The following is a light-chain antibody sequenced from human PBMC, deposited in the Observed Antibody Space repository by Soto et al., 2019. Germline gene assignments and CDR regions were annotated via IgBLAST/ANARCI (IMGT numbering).Light chain of an antibody. J-gene: IGKJ2*01. V-gene: IGKV3-20*01. CDR1: HIIGSTY. CDR3: HHYGSSPYT. Sequence: VLTQSPDTLSLSQGERATLSCRASHIIGSTYLAWYHQKPGQAPRLLIYVASTRDTGIPDRLAGSGSGTDFTLTISRLKPEDFAVYYCHHYGSSPYTFGQGTKLEIK. CDR2: VAS.